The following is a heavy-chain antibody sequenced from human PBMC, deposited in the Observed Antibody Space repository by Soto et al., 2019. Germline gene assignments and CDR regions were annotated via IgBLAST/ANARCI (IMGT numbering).Heavy chain of an antibody. CDR1: GYTFTSYD. V-gene: IGHV1-8*01. Sequence: QVQLVQSGAEVKKPGASVKVSCKASGYTFTSYDINWVRQATGQGLEWMGWMNPNSGNTGHGQKFQGRVTMTRNTSISTAYMELSSLRSEDAAVYYCARGVFTMVRGTSLYWGQGTLVTVSS. J-gene: IGHJ4*02. CDR2: MNPNSGNT. CDR3: ARGVFTMVRGTSLY. D-gene: IGHD3-10*01.